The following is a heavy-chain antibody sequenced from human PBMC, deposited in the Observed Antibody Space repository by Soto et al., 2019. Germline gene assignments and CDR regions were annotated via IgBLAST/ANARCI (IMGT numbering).Heavy chain of an antibody. CDR1: GFTFSSYA. J-gene: IGHJ5*02. CDR2: ISGSGGST. Sequence: PGGSLRLSCAASGFTFSSYAMSWVRQAPGRGLEWVSAISGSGGSTYYADSVKGRFTISRDNSKNTLYLQMNSLRAEDTAVYYCAKDRSTYYLVPPFDPWGQGTLVTVSS. CDR3: AKDRSTYYLVPPFDP. V-gene: IGHV3-23*01. D-gene: IGHD3-10*01.